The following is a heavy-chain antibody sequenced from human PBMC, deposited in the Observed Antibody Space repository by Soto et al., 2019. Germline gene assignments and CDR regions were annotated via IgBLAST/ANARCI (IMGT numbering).Heavy chain of an antibody. CDR1: GFPVSSNY. J-gene: IGHJ6*02. CDR3: ASIRGLGKDYYYYGMDV. CDR2: IYSGGST. D-gene: IGHD7-27*01. Sequence: GGSMRLSCAASGFPVSSNYMSWVRPAPGKGLEWVSVIYSGGSTYYADSVKGRFTISRDNSKNTLYLQMNSLRAEDTAVYYCASIRGLGKDYYYYGMDVWGQGTTVTVSS. V-gene: IGHV3-66*01.